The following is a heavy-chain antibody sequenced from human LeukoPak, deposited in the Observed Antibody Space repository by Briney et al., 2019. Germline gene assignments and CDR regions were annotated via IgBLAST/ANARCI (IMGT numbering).Heavy chain of an antibody. J-gene: IGHJ4*02. CDR3: ARGLTYSFLDS. CDR2: MYDGGRT. CDR1: GFTVSRKY. V-gene: IGHV3-53*01. Sequence: PGGSLRLSCAASGFTVSRKYMSWVRQAPGKGLEWVSIMYDGGRTYYADSVRGRFTISRDNSKNTLHLQMNSLRADDTAVYYCARGLTYSFLDSWGRGTQVTVSS. D-gene: IGHD5-12*01.